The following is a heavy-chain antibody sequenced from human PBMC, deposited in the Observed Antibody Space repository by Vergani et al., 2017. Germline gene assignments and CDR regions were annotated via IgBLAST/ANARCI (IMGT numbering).Heavy chain of an antibody. J-gene: IGHJ4*02. Sequence: QVQLVESGGGVVQPGRSLRLSCAASGFTFTGYYMHWVRQAPGQGLEWMGWINPNSGGTNYAQKFQGRVTMTRDTSISTAYMELSRLRSDDTAVYYCARDRGLEEVFGVVIAPYFDYWGQGTLVTVSS. D-gene: IGHD2-21*01. V-gene: IGHV1-2*02. CDR3: ARDRGLEEVFGVVIAPYFDY. CDR2: INPNSGGT. CDR1: GFTFTGYY.